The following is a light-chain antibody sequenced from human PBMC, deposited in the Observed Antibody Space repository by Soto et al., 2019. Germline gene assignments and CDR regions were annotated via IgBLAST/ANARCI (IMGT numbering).Light chain of an antibody. CDR1: QSIGNW. CDR2: RAS. Sequence: DIQMTQFPSTLSASVGDRVTITCRASQSIGNWLAWYQQRPGKAPQVQIYRASSFESGVPSRFSGSGSGIEFTLTSSMLQPDDFSTYYGQDDDTYSKFGQWTKVDIK. V-gene: IGKV1-5*03. J-gene: IGKJ1*01. CDR3: QDDDTYSK.